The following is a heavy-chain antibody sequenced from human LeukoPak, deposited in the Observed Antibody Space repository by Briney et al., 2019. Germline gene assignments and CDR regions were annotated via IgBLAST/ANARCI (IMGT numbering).Heavy chain of an antibody. D-gene: IGHD6-13*01. CDR1: GYTFTSYD. V-gene: IGHV1-8*01. J-gene: IGHJ4*02. CDR2: MNPNSGNT. Sequence: ASVKVSCKASGYTFTSYDINWVRQATGQGLEWMGWMNPNSGNTGYAQKFQGRVTMTRNTSISTAYMELSSLRSEDTAVYYCARGSRGRGRGQQLPYYFDYWGQGTLVTVSS. CDR3: ARGSRGRGRGQQLPYYFDY.